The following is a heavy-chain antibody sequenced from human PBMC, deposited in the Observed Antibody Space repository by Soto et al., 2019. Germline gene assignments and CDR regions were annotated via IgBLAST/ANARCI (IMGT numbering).Heavy chain of an antibody. J-gene: IGHJ4*02. V-gene: IGHV1-46*01. CDR2: IDPSGDIT. D-gene: IGHD3-22*01. CDR3: ARVPSYDSRYFDY. CDR1: GYTFTSYS. Sequence: ASVKVSCKASGYTFTSYSIHWVRQAPGQGLEWMGVIDPSGDITNYAQKFQGRVTMTKDTSTSTGYMELSSLRSEDTAVYYCARVPSYDSRYFDYWGQGTLVTVSS.